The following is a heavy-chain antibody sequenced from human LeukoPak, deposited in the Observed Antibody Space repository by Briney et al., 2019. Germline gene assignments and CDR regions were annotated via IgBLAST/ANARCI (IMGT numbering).Heavy chain of an antibody. J-gene: IGHJ3*02. Sequence: SETLSLTCPVSGVSISSYYWTWIRQPPGEGLEWIGYIYYSGCTNYNPSLKSRVTISVDTSKNQFSLKLSSVTAADTAVYYCARALQPGVYAFDIWGQGRKVTVCS. CDR1: GVSISSYY. CDR2: IYYSGCT. V-gene: IGHV4-59*01. D-gene: IGHD6-13*01. CDR3: ARALQPGVYAFDI.